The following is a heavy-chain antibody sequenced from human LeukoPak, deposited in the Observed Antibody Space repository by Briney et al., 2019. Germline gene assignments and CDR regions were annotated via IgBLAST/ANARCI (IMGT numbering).Heavy chain of an antibody. CDR3: AKLSSNWYNVGYFDY. D-gene: IGHD6-13*01. Sequence: GGSLRLSCAASGFTFSSYAMSWVRQAPGKGLEWVSAISGSGGSTYYADSVKGRFTISRDNSKNTLYLQMNSLRAEDTAVYYCAKLSSNWYNVGYFDYWGQGTLVTVSS. J-gene: IGHJ4*02. CDR1: GFTFSSYA. V-gene: IGHV3-23*01. CDR2: ISGSGGST.